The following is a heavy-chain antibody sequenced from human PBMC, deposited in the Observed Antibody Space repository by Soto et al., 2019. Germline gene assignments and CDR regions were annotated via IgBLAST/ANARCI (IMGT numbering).Heavy chain of an antibody. CDR1: GGSVSSGSYY. D-gene: IGHD3-22*01. Sequence: PSATLSLTCTVSGGSVSSGSYYWSWLRQPPGKGLEWIGYIYYSGSTNYNPSLKSRVTISVDTSKNQFSLKLSSVTAADTAVYYCTSGGVVVPRAFDIWGQGTMVTVS. CDR3: TSGGVVVPRAFDI. V-gene: IGHV4-61*01. CDR2: IYYSGST. J-gene: IGHJ3*02.